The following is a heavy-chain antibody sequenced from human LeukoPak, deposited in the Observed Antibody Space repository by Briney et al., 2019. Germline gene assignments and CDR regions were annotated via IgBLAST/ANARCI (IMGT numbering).Heavy chain of an antibody. Sequence: ASVKVSCKASGYTFTGYYMHWVRQAPGQGLEWMGRINPNSGGTNYAQKFQGRVTMTRDTSISTACMELSRLRSDDTAVYYCARGPYYYDSSGYLDYWGQGTLVTVSS. V-gene: IGHV1-2*06. CDR1: GYTFTGYY. D-gene: IGHD3-22*01. CDR2: INPNSGGT. J-gene: IGHJ4*02. CDR3: ARGPYYYDSSGYLDY.